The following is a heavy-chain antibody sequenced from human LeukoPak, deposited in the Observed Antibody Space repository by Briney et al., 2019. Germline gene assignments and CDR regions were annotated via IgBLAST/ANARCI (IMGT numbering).Heavy chain of an antibody. Sequence: ASVKVSCKASGYTFTGYYMHWVRQAPGQGLEWMGWINPNSGGTNYAQKFQGRVTMTRDTSISTAYMELSRLRSDDTAVYYCARVRIAVAGTIDYWGQGTLVTVSS. V-gene: IGHV1-2*02. CDR3: ARVRIAVAGTIDY. CDR1: GYTFTGYY. J-gene: IGHJ4*02. CDR2: INPNSGGT. D-gene: IGHD6-19*01.